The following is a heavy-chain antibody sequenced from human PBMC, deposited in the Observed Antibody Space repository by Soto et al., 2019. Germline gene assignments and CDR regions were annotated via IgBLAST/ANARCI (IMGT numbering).Heavy chain of an antibody. Sequence: QLQLQESGPGLVKPSETLSLTCTVSGGSISSSSYYWGWIRQPPGKGLEWIGSIYDSGSIYYNPSLTRRVTKCVDTSKNQFSRKLSSVTAADAAEYYCASGVPFDYWGQGTLVTVSS. CDR3: ASGVPFDY. D-gene: IGHD3-3*01. CDR1: GGSISSSSYY. V-gene: IGHV4-39*01. J-gene: IGHJ4*02. CDR2: IYDSGSI.